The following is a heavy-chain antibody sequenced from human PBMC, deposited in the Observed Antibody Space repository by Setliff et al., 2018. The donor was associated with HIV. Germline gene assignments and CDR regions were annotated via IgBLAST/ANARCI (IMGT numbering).Heavy chain of an antibody. CDR2: ISSSGSFT. CDR1: GFNFSDDY. CDR3: ARDGSYISRGY. J-gene: IGHJ4*02. D-gene: IGHD5-18*01. Sequence: PGGSLRLSCVVSGFNFSDDYMSWIRQAPGKGLEWVSYISSSGSFTNYADSVKGRFTISRDNAKNPLYLQMNSLRAEDTAVYYCARDGSYISRGYWGQGTLVTVSS. V-gene: IGHV3-11*05.